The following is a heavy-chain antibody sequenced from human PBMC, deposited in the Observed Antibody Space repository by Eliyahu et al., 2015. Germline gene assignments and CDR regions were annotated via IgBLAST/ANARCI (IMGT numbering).Heavy chain of an antibody. CDR3: ATQGHQLGWFDP. D-gene: IGHD3-16*01. J-gene: IGHJ5*02. CDR1: GXSISSGGYY. Sequence: QVQLQESGPGLVKPSQTLSLTXTVSGXSISSGGYYWSWIRQHPGKGLEWIGYIYYSGSTYYNPSLKSRVTISVDTSKNQFSLKLSSVTAADTAVYYCATQGHQLGWFDPWGQGTLVTVSS. CDR2: IYYSGST. V-gene: IGHV4-31*03.